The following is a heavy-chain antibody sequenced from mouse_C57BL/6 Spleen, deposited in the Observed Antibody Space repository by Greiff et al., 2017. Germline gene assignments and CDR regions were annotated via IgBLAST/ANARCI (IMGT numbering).Heavy chain of an antibody. CDR3: AIGGYYEGYYAMDY. Sequence: QVQLQQPRAELVKPGASVKVSCKASGYTFTSYWMHWVKQRPGQGLEWIGRIHPSDSDTNYNQKFKGKATLTVDKSSSTAYMQLSSLTSEDSAVYYCAIGGYYEGYYAMDYWGQGTSVTVSS. CDR1: GYTFTSYW. V-gene: IGHV1-74*01. J-gene: IGHJ4*01. CDR2: IHPSDSDT. D-gene: IGHD2-3*01.